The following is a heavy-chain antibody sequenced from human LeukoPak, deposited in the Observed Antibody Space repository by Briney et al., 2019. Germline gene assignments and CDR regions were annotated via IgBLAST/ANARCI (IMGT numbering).Heavy chain of an antibody. J-gene: IGHJ4*02. D-gene: IGHD6-13*01. CDR2: INPSGGST. CDR3: AREQQGGYFDY. CDR1: GYTFTSYG. V-gene: IGHV1-46*01. Sequence: ASVKVSCKASGYTFTSYGISWVRQAPGQGLEWMGIINPSGGSTSYAQKFQGRVTMTRDTSTSTVYMELSSLRSEDTAVYYCAREQQGGYFDYWGQGTLVTVSS.